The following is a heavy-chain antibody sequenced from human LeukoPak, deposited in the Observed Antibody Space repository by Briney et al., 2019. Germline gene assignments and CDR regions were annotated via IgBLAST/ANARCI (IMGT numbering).Heavy chain of an antibody. CDR3: ARVHVPDIVVVPAAIDY. D-gene: IGHD2-2*02. J-gene: IGHJ4*02. Sequence: PGRSLRLSCAASGFTFSSYAMHWVRQAPGKGLEWVAVISYDGSNKYYADSVKGRFTISRDNSENTLYLQMNSLRAEDTAVYCCARVHVPDIVVVPAAIDYWGQGTLVTVSS. CDR1: GFTFSSYA. V-gene: IGHV3-30*04. CDR2: ISYDGSNK.